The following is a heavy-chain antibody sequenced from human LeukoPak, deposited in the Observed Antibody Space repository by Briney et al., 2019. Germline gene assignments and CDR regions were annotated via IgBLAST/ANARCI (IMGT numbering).Heavy chain of an antibody. V-gene: IGHV4-34*01. D-gene: IGHD3-22*01. CDR2: INHSGST. CDR3: ARGQRITMTD. J-gene: IGHJ4*02. CDR1: GGSFSAYY. Sequence: PSETLSLTCAVYGGSFSAYYWSWIRQPPGKGLEWIGEINHSGSTNYNPSLKSRVAISVDTSRKQFSLRLSSVTAADTAVYYCARGQRITMTDWGQGTLVTVSS.